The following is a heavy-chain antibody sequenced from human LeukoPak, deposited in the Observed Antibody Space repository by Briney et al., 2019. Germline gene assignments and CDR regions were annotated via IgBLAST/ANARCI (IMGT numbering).Heavy chain of an antibody. CDR2: IYYSGST. D-gene: IGHD3-22*01. J-gene: IGHJ5*02. CDR3: AREASYDSSGYYPLGRTWFDP. V-gene: IGHV4-59*11. CDR1: GGSISSHY. Sequence: TSETLSLTCTVSGGSISSHYWSWIRQPPGKGLEWIGYIYYSGSTNYNPSLKSRVTISVDASKNQFPLKLSSVTAADTAVYYCAREASYDSSGYYPLGRTWFDPWGQGTLVTVSS.